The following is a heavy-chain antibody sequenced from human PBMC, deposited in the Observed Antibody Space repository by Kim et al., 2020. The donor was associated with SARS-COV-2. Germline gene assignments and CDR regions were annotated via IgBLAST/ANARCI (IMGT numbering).Heavy chain of an antibody. Sequence: NVQGRVTMTRDTSTSTVYMELSSLRPEDTAVYYCARDPRPYSYGLLGEDYWGQGTLVTVSS. V-gene: IGHV1-46*01. CDR3: ARDPRPYSYGLLGEDY. J-gene: IGHJ4*02. D-gene: IGHD5-18*01.